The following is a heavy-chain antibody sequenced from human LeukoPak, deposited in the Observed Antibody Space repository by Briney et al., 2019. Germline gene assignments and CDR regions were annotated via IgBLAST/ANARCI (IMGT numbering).Heavy chain of an antibody. J-gene: IGHJ5*02. V-gene: IGHV4-59*01. CDR2: IYYSGDT. CDR1: RGSISGYS. Sequence: PSETLSLTRTVSRGSISGYSWSWIRQSPGGGLEWIGYIYYSGDTAYNPSLRSRVTMSVDTSKNQFSLQPRSMTTADTAVYYCVRGPYGASISKWFDPWGQGTQVIVSP. D-gene: IGHD4/OR15-4a*01. CDR3: VRGPYGASISKWFDP.